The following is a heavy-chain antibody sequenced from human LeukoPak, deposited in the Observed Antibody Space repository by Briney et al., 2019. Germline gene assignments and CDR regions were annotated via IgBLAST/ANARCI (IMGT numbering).Heavy chain of an antibody. V-gene: IGHV3-15*01. D-gene: IGHD3-22*01. Sequence: GGSLRLSCAASGFTFSNSWMIWVRQAPGKGLEWVGRIKSKTDGGTIDYAAPVKGRFSISRDDSKDTMYLQMNSLKTEDTAVYYCTTGVIVGGAFDYWGQGTLVTVSS. CDR2: IKSKTDGGTI. CDR3: TTGVIVGGAFDY. CDR1: GFTFSNSW. J-gene: IGHJ4*02.